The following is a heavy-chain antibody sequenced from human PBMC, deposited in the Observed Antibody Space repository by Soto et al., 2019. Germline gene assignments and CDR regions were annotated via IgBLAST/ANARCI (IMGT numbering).Heavy chain of an antibody. V-gene: IGHV1-24*01. J-gene: IGHJ4*01. Sequence: QVQLVQSGAEVKKPGASVKVSCKVSGYTLTELSMHWVRQAPGKGLEWMGGFDPEDGETIYAQKFQGRVTMNEDTSTDTAYMELSSLRSEDTAVYYCATVIAVAGTVYWGQGTLVTVSS. CDR3: ATVIAVAGTVY. CDR1: GYTLTELS. D-gene: IGHD6-19*01. CDR2: FDPEDGET.